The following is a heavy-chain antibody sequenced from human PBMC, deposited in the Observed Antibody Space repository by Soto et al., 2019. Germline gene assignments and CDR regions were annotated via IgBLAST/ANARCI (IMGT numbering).Heavy chain of an antibody. CDR1: GGSFSGYY. CDR2: INHSGST. J-gene: IGHJ3*02. V-gene: IGHV4-34*01. CDR3: ARTGYSSGWYKAAFDI. Sequence: SETLSLTCAVYGGSFSGYYWSWIRQPPGKGLEWIGEINHSGSTNYNPSLKSRVTISVDTSKNQFSLKLSSVTAADTAVYFCARTGYSSGWYKAAFDIWGQGKMVT. D-gene: IGHD6-19*01.